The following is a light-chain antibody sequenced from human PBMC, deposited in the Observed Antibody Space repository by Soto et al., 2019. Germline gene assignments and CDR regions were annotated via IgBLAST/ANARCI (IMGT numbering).Light chain of an antibody. CDR2: DVS. Sequence: QSALTQPRSVPGSPGQSVTISCTGTSSDVGGYSYVSWYQQHPGKAPKLMIYDVSKRPSGVPDRFSGSKSGNTASLTISGLQAEDEADYYCCSYAGSYSVIFGGGTKLTVL. V-gene: IGLV2-11*01. J-gene: IGLJ2*01. CDR1: SSDVGGYSY. CDR3: CSYAGSYSVI.